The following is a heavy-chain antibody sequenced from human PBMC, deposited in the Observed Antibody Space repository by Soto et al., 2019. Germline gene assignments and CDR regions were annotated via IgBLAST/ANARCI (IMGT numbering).Heavy chain of an antibody. CDR2: LYYSGST. CDR3: ARVPQYRITFGGVIVYAFDI. D-gene: IGHD3-16*02. V-gene: IGHV4-31*03. CDR1: GGSISSGGYY. J-gene: IGHJ3*02. Sequence: QVQLQESGPGLVKPSQTLSLTCTVSGGSISSGGYYWSWIRQHPGKGLEWIGYLYYSGSTYYNTSLKSRVTISVNTSKNQFPLKLGSVTAADTAVFYCARVPQYRITFGGVIVYAFDIWGQGTMVTVSS.